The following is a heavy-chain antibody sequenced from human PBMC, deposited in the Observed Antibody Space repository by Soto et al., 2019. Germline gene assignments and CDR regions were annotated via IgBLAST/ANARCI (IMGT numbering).Heavy chain of an antibody. CDR2: MNPNSGNT. D-gene: IGHD3-9*01. Sequence: ASVKVSCKASGYTFTSYYMHWVRQATGQGLEWMGWMNPNSGNTGYAQKFQGRVTMTRNTSISTAYMELSSLRSEDTAVYYCLTGSDAFDIWGQGTMVTVSS. CDR1: GYTFTSYY. CDR3: LTGSDAFDI. J-gene: IGHJ3*02. V-gene: IGHV1-8*02.